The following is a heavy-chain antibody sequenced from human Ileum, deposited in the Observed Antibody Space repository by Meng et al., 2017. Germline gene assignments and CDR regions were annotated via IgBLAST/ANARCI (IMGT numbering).Heavy chain of an antibody. D-gene: IGHD4-23*01. J-gene: IGHJ4*02. CDR1: SGPITSDTS. V-gene: IGHV4-4*02. CDR2: ISHSGST. CDR3: ARHGGYYQGF. Sequence: QVKLLWSGPGLVNPSGSLSLTCAVSSGPITSDTSWSWVRLPPGKGLEWIGQISHSGSTFYNPSLKSRVTMSVDKSKSQFSLMLTSVTAADTAVYYCARHGGYYQGFWGQGTLVTVSS.